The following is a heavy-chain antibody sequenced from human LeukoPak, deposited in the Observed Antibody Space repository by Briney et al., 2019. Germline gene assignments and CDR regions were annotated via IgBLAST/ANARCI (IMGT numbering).Heavy chain of an antibody. D-gene: IGHD2-15*01. Sequence: PGGSLRLFCAASGFTFSSYGMHWVRQAPGKGLEWVAVIWYDGSNKYYADSVKGRFTISRDNFKNTLYLQMNSLRAEDTAVYYCARDERYCSGGSFYPSDGMDVWGQGTTVTVSS. CDR2: IWYDGSNK. CDR3: ARDERYCSGGSFYPSDGMDV. J-gene: IGHJ6*02. CDR1: GFTFSSYG. V-gene: IGHV3-33*01.